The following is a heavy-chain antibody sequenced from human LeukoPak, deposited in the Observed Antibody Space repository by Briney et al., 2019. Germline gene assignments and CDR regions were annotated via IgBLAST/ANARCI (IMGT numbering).Heavy chain of an antibody. CDR1: GGSISSNSYY. D-gene: IGHD3-22*01. V-gene: IGHV4-39*07. Sequence: PSETLSLTCAVSGGSISSNSYYWGWIRQPPGKGLEWIGSIYYSGSAYYNPSLKSRVTISVDTSKNQFSLKLSSVTAADTAVYFCARGSYYSDSSGYSTYHYYYMDVWGKGTTVTVSS. CDR3: ARGSYYSDSSGYSTYHYYYMDV. J-gene: IGHJ6*03. CDR2: IYYSGSA.